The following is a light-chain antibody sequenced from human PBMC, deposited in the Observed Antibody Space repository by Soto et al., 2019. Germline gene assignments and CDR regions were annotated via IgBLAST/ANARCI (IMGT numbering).Light chain of an antibody. V-gene: IGKV3-15*01. CDR2: ATS. J-gene: IGKJ2*01. CDR1: QSVTSK. CDR3: QQYHTWPPYT. Sequence: EIVMTQSPATLSVSPGERATLSCRASQSVTSKLAWYQQKPGQAPRLLVYATSTRATGIPARFSGSGSGTEFTLTISSLQSEDCAVYYCQQYHTWPPYTFGQGTKLEI.